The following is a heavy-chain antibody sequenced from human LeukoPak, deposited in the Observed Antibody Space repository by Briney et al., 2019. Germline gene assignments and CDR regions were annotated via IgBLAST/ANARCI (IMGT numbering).Heavy chain of an antibody. CDR3: ARRGYYGSGAYDT. CDR1: GGSLNCYY. D-gene: IGHD3-10*01. J-gene: IGHJ3*01. V-gene: IGHV4-59*08. CDR2: VYHSGSA. Sequence: SETLSLTCTVSGGSLNCYYWGWIRQPPGKGLEWIGNVYHSGSAIYNPSLESRVTISVDRSMNQFSLNLSSVTAADAAVYYCARRGYYGSGAYDTWGQGTMFIVSS.